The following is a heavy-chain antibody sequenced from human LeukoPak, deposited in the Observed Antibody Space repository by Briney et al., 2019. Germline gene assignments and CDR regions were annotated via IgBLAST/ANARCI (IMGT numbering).Heavy chain of an antibody. V-gene: IGHV1-2*04. CDR1: GYTFTGYY. D-gene: IGHD6-19*01. CDR3: ARAVVAGYYFDY. J-gene: IGHJ4*02. CDR2: INPNSGGT. Sequence: ASVKVFCTASGYTFTGYYMHWVRQAPGQGLEWMGWINPNSGGTNYAQKFQGWVTMTRDTSISTAYMELSRLRSDDTAVYYCARAVVAGYYFDYWGQGTLVTVSS.